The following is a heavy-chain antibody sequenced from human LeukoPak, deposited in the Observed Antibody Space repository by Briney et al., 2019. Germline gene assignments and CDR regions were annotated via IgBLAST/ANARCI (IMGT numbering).Heavy chain of an antibody. V-gene: IGHV1-2*02. Sequence: ASVKVSCKASGYTFTGYYMHWVRQAPGQGLEWMGWINPNSGVTNYAQKFQGRVTMTRDTSISTAYMELSRLRSDDTAVCYCARARVEWELLLDYWGQGTLVTVSS. J-gene: IGHJ4*02. CDR3: ARARVEWELLLDY. CDR2: INPNSGVT. CDR1: GYTFTGYY. D-gene: IGHD1-26*01.